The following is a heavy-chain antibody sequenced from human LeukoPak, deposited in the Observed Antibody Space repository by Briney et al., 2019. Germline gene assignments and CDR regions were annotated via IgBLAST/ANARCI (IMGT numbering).Heavy chain of an antibody. CDR1: GFSFSSYW. V-gene: IGHV3-20*04. J-gene: IGHJ4*02. CDR3: AKDTDSSGPGGFDY. D-gene: IGHD6-19*01. CDR2: IGGNDGVT. Sequence: GGSLRLSCAASGFSFSSYWMSWIRQAPGKGLEWVSYIGGNDGVTWYADSVKGRFTISRDNAKNSLYLQMNSLRAEDMALYYCAKDTDSSGPGGFDYWGQGTLVTVSS.